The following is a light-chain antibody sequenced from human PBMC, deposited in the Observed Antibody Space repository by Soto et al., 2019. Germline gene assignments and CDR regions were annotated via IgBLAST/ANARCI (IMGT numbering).Light chain of an antibody. CDR1: QSISSW. V-gene: IGKV1-5*03. J-gene: IGKJ1*01. Sequence: DIQMPQSPSTLPASVGDRVTITCRASQSISSWLAWYQQKPGKAPKLLIYKASSLESGVPSRFSGSGSGTEFTLTISSLQPDDFATYYCQQYNSYPWTFGQGTKVDIK. CDR2: KAS. CDR3: QQYNSYPWT.